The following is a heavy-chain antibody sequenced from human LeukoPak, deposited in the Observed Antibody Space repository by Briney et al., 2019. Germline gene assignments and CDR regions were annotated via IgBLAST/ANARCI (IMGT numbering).Heavy chain of an antibody. CDR2: INSDGSST. V-gene: IGHV3-74*01. CDR1: GFTFSSYS. Sequence: PGGSLRLSCAASGFTFSSYSMNWVRQAPGKGLEWVSRINSDGSSTSYADSVKGRFTISRDNAKNTLYLQMNSLRAEDTAVYYCARVGSGYPHYYYYYYMDVWGKGTTVTVSS. J-gene: IGHJ6*03. CDR3: ARVGSGYPHYYYYYYMDV. D-gene: IGHD5-12*01.